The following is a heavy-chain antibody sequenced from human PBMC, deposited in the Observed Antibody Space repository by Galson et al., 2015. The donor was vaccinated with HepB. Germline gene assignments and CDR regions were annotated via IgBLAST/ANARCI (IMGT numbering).Heavy chain of an antibody. V-gene: IGHV3-11*01. CDR2: ISSSGSTI. CDR1: GFTFSDYY. CDR3: ARNSWSRALWFRELFSYSYYYYYYMDV. Sequence: SLRLSCAASGFTFSDYYMSWIRQAPGKGLEWVSYISSSGSTIYYADSVKGRFTISRDNAKNSLYLQMNSLRAEDTAVYYCARNSWSRALWFRELFSYSYYYYYYMDVWGKGTTVTVSS. J-gene: IGHJ6*03. D-gene: IGHD3-10*01.